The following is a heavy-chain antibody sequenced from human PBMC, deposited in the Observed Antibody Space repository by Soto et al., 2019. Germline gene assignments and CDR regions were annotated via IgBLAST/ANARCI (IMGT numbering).Heavy chain of an antibody. V-gene: IGHV4-31*03. Sequence: PSSSXSLTGTFAVCSSIIGCYHLSWIRQHPGNGLECIGYIYYSGSTYYNPSLKSRVTISLDTSKNQLSLKMSSVTAADTAVYYCASRVGWLKGELELWGPGTLLKVYS. J-gene: IGHJ4*02. CDR3: ASRVGWLKGELEL. CDR2: IYYSGST. CDR1: VCSSIIGCYH. D-gene: IGHD3-3*01.